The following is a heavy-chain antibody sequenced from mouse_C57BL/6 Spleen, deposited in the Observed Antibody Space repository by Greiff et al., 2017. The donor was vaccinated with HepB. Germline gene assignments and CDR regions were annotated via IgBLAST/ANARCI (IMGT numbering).Heavy chain of an antibody. D-gene: IGHD1-1*01. CDR1: GFTFSDYY. CDR3: AREDSRAMDY. J-gene: IGHJ4*01. CDR2: INYDGSST. V-gene: IGHV5-16*01. Sequence: EVMLVESEGGLVQPGSSMKLSCTASGFTFSDYYMAWVRQVPEKGLEWVANINYDGSSTYYLDSLKSRFIISRDNAKNILYLQMSSLKSEDTATYYCAREDSRAMDYWGQGTSVTVSS.